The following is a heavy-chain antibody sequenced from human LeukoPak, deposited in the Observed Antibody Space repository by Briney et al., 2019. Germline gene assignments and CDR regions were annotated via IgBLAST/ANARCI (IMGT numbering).Heavy chain of an antibody. Sequence: PGGSLRLSCAASGFTFSSYWMSWVRQAPGKGLEWVANINQDGSEKYYVDSVKGRFTISRDNAKNSLYLQMNSLRAEDTAVYYCARDGEYYDFWSGYYSHSNFFDYWGQGTLVTVSS. V-gene: IGHV3-7*01. CDR3: ARDGEYYDFWSGYYSHSNFFDY. J-gene: IGHJ4*02. CDR1: GFTFSSYW. CDR2: INQDGSEK. D-gene: IGHD3-3*01.